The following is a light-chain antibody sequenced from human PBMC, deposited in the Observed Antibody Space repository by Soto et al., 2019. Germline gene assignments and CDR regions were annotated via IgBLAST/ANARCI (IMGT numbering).Light chain of an antibody. V-gene: IGKV4-1*01. CDR2: WAS. J-gene: IGKJ1*01. CDR1: QSVLYSSNNKNF. CDR3: QQYYSTPGT. Sequence: DIVMTQSPDSLAVSLGERATINCKSSQSVLYSSNNKNFLAWYQQKPGQPPKLLIYWASTRESGVPDRFSGSGSGTDFTLTISSLQAEDVAVYYCQQYYSTPGTFGQGTTVEI.